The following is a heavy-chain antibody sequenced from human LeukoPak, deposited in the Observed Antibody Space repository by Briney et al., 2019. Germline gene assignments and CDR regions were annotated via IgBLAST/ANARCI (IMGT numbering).Heavy chain of an antibody. CDR2: FDPEDGET. Sequence: ASVKVSCKVSGYTLTELSMHWVRQAPGKGLEWMGGFDPEDGETIYAQKFQGRVTMTRNTSTSTVYMELSSLRSEDTAVYYCAREYYDILTGYYTQYYYYYYMDVWGKGTTVTISS. J-gene: IGHJ6*03. V-gene: IGHV1-24*01. CDR3: AREYYDILTGYYTQYYYYYYMDV. D-gene: IGHD3-9*01. CDR1: GYTLTELS.